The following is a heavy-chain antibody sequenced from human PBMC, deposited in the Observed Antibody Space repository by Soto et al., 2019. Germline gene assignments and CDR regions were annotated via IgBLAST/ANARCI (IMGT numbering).Heavy chain of an antibody. V-gene: IGHV1-18*04. CDR3: ARGTGIAAAVGINGFDP. J-gene: IGHJ5*02. CDR1: GYTFTSYG. D-gene: IGHD6-13*01. Sequence: ASVKVSCKASGYTFTSYGISWVRQAPGQGLEWMGWISAYNGNTNYAQKLQGRVTMTTDTSTSTAYMELRSLRSDDTAVYYCARGTGIAAAVGINGFDPWGQGTLVTVSS. CDR2: ISAYNGNT.